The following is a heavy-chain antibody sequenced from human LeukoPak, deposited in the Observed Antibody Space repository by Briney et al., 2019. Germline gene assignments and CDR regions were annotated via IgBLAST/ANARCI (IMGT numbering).Heavy chain of an antibody. Sequence: PSETLSLTCAVYGGSFSGYYWSWIRQPPGKGLEWIGEINNSGSTNYSPSLKSRVTISVDPSKNQFSLKLSSVTSADTAVYYCARGTYDFWSGYSYWYFGLWGRGTLVAVSS. CDR1: GGSFSGYY. CDR3: ARGTYDFWSGYSYWYFGL. V-gene: IGHV4-34*01. CDR2: INNSGST. J-gene: IGHJ2*01. D-gene: IGHD3-3*01.